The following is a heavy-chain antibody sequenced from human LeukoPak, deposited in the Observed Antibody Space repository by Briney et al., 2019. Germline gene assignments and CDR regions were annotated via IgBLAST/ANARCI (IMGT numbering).Heavy chain of an antibody. CDR3: ARDPVAGRRANFDY. Sequence: GGSLRLSCAASGFTFSSYSMKWVRPPPGKGLEWVSSISSSSSYIYYADSVKGRFTSSKDNARNSLYLQMNSLRAEDKAVYYCARDPVAGRRANFDYWGQGTLVTVSS. CDR2: ISSSSSYI. D-gene: IGHD6-19*01. V-gene: IGHV3-21*01. J-gene: IGHJ4*02. CDR1: GFTFSSYS.